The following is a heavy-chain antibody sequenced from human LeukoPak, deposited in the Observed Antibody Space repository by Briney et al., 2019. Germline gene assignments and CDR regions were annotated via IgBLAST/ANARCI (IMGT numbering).Heavy chain of an antibody. V-gene: IGHV4-59*01. CDR1: GGSISSYY. CDR2: IYYSGST. CDR3: ATSSSSESSSWFDY. D-gene: IGHD6-13*01. J-gene: IGHJ4*02. Sequence: SETLSLTCTVSGGSISSYYWSWLRQPPGKGLEWIGYIYYSGSTNYNPSLKSRVTISVDTSKNQFSLKLSSVTAADTAVYYCATSSSSESSSWFDYWGQGTLVTVSS.